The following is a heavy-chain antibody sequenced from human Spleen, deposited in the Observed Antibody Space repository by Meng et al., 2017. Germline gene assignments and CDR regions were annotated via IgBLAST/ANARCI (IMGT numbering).Heavy chain of an antibody. CDR3: ARVENGGFGDYFDY. Sequence: QVQLQESDPGLVKPSQTLSLTFTVSGGSISSGGYYWSWIRQHPGKGLEWIGYIYYIGRTYYNPSLQSRVTISVDTFQNQFSLKLTSVTAADTAVYYCARVENGGFGDYFDYWGQGTLVTVSS. V-gene: IGHV4-31*03. CDR2: IYYIGRT. CDR1: GGSISSGGYY. J-gene: IGHJ4*02. D-gene: IGHD2-8*01.